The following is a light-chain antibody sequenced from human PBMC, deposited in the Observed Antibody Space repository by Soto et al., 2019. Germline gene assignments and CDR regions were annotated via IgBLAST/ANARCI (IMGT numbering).Light chain of an antibody. Sequence: DIQMTQSPSSLSASVGDRVTITCQASQDISNYLNWYQQKPGKAPKLLIYDASNLETGVPSRFSGSGSGTDFTFTISSLQPEGIAKYYCQQYDNLLGTFGGGTKVEIK. V-gene: IGKV1-33*01. CDR2: DAS. CDR3: QQYDNLLGT. J-gene: IGKJ4*01. CDR1: QDISNY.